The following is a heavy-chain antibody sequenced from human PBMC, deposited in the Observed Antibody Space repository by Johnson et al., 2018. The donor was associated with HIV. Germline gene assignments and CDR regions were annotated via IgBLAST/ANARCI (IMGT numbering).Heavy chain of an antibody. CDR2: IWYDGSNK. J-gene: IGHJ3*01. CDR1: GFTVSSYG. CDR3: AREGGGTLVLGDEGAFDV. D-gene: IGHD3-10*01. V-gene: IGHV3-33*08. Sequence: QVQLVESGGGVVQPGGSLRLSCAASGFTVSSYGMHWVRQAPGKGLEWVAVIWYDGSNKYYAESVKGRFTVSRDNSKNTLYMQMNSLRTEDTAVYYCAREGGGTLVLGDEGAFDVWGQGTMVGVSS.